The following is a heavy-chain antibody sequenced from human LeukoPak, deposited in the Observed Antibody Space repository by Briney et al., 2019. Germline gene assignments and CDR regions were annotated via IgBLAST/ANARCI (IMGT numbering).Heavy chain of an antibody. CDR2: INHSGST. D-gene: IGHD3-22*01. Sequence: PSETLSLTCAVYGGSFSDYYWSWIRQPPGKGLEWIGEINHSGSTNYNPSLKSRVTISVDTSKNQFSLKLSSVTAADTAVYYCARGPHTGVNYYDSSGYYYWGQGTLVTVSS. J-gene: IGHJ4*02. V-gene: IGHV4-34*01. CDR3: ARGPHTGVNYYDSSGYYY. CDR1: GGSFSDYY.